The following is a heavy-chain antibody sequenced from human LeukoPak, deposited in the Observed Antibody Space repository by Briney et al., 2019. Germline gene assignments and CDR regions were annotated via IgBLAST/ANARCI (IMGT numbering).Heavy chain of an antibody. Sequence: PSETLSLTCAVYGGSFSGYYWSWIRQPPGKGLEWIGEINYSGSTNYNPSLKSRVTISVDTSKNQFSLKLSSVTAADTVVYYCARGPRSHYDYVWGSPIFDYWGQGTLVTVSS. CDR1: GGSFSGYY. J-gene: IGHJ4*02. D-gene: IGHD3-16*01. V-gene: IGHV4-34*01. CDR3: ARGPRSHYDYVWGSPIFDY. CDR2: INYSGST.